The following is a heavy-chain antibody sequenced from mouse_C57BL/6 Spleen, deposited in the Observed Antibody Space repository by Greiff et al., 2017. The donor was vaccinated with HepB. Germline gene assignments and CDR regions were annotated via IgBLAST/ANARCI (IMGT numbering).Heavy chain of an antibody. CDR2: IRSKSSNYAT. CDR3: VRDGNNYGYFDV. D-gene: IGHD4-1*01. J-gene: IGHJ1*03. Sequence: EVQGVESGGGLVQPKGSLKLSCAASGFTFNTYAMHWVRQAPGKGLEWVARIRSKSSNYATYYADSVKDRFTISRDESQSMLYLQMNNLKTEDTAMYYCVRDGNNYGYFDVWGTGTTVTVSS. V-gene: IGHV10-3*01. CDR1: GFTFNTYA.